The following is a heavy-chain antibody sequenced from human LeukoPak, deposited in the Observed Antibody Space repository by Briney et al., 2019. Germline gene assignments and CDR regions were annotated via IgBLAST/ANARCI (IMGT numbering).Heavy chain of an antibody. Sequence: SETLSLTCTVSGGSISSHYWTWIRQSPVKGLEWIGDISNSGSTSYNPFLKSRVTISIDTSKNQFSLKLSSVTAADTAVYYCGRDALVGYFSYYYMDVWGKGTTVTVSS. J-gene: IGHJ6*03. CDR2: ISNSGST. CDR3: GRDALVGYFSYYYMDV. D-gene: IGHD2-15*01. V-gene: IGHV4-59*11. CDR1: GGSISSHY.